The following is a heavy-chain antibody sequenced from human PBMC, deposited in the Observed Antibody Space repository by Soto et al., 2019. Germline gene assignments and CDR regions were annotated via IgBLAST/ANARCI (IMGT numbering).Heavy chain of an antibody. V-gene: IGHV1-69*13. CDR1: GGTFSSYA. CDR2: IIPIFGTA. Sequence: SSVKVSCKASGGTFSSYAISWVRQAPGQGLEWMGGIIPIFGTANYAQKFQGRVTITADESTSTAYMELSSLGSEDTAVYYCARQVTIFGVVNYYYGMDVWGQGTTVTFSS. J-gene: IGHJ6*02. CDR3: ARQVTIFGVVNYYYGMDV. D-gene: IGHD3-3*01.